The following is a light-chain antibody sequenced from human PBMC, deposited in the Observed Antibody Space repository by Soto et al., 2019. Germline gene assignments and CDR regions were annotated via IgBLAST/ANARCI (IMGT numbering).Light chain of an antibody. Sequence: DIQMTQSPSSLSASVGDRVTITCRASQSISCNLNWYQQKPGKAPKLLIYAASSLQSGVPSRFSGSGSGTDFTLTISSLQPEDFATYYCQQSYSSRRTFGQGTKVEIK. J-gene: IGKJ1*01. CDR3: QQSYSSRRT. V-gene: IGKV1-39*01. CDR2: AAS. CDR1: QSISCN.